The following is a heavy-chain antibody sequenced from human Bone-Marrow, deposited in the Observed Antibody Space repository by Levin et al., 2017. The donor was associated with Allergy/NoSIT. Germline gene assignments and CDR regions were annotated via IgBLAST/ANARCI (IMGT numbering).Heavy chain of an antibody. CDR3: ARVRRDGYKRDAFDI. CDR2: ISAYNGNT. CDR1: GYTFTSYG. Sequence: GESLKISCKASGYTFTSYGISWVRQAPGQGLEWMGWISAYNGNTNYAQKLQGRVTMTTDTSTSTAYMELRSLRSDDTAVYYCARVRRDGYKRDAFDIWGQGTTVTVSS. D-gene: IGHD5-24*01. V-gene: IGHV1-18*01. J-gene: IGHJ3*02.